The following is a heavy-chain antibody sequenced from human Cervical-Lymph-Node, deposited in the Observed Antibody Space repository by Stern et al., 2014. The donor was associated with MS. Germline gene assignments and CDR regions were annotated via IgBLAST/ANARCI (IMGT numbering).Heavy chain of an antibody. CDR2: ISDDGSNK. D-gene: IGHD2-15*01. CDR1: GFTFSSYG. CDR3: ATDYCSGGSCYSSY. J-gene: IGHJ4*02. V-gene: IGHV3-30*03. Sequence: VQLVESGGGVVQPGRSLRLSCAASGFTFSSYGMHWVRQAPGKGLEWVAVISDDGSNKYYADSVKGRFTISRDNSKNTLYLQMNSLRAEDTAVYYCATDYCSGGSCYSSYWGQGTLVTVSS.